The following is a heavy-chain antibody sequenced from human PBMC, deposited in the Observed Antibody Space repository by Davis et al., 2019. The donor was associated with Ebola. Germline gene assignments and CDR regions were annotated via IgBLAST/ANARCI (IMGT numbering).Heavy chain of an antibody. CDR1: GFTFSDYY. Sequence: GESLKISCAASGFTFSDYYMSWIRQAPGKGLEWVSYISSSGSTIYYADSVKGRFTISRDNAKNSLYLQMNSLRAEDTAVYYCARDRGSLLRTRGHDYWGQGTLVTVSS. V-gene: IGHV3-11*04. CDR2: ISSSGSTI. J-gene: IGHJ4*02. D-gene: IGHD3-16*01. CDR3: ARDRGSLLRTRGHDY.